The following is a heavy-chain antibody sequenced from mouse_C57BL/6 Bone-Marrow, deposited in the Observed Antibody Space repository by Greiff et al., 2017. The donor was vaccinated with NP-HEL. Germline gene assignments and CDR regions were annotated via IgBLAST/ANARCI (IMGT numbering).Heavy chain of an antibody. D-gene: IGHD2-3*01. CDR2: IYPGSGST. CDR1: GYTFTSYW. Sequence: QVQLQQPGAELVKPGASVKMSCKASGYTFTSYWITWVKQRPGQGLEWIGDIYPGSGSTNYNEKFKSKATLTVDTSSSTAYMQLSSLTSEDSAVYYSARWIIYDGYYEFAYWGQGTLVTVSA. J-gene: IGHJ3*01. V-gene: IGHV1-55*01. CDR3: ARWIIYDGYYEFAY.